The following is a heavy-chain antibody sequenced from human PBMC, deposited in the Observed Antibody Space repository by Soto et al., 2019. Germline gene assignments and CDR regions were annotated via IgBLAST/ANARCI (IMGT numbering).Heavy chain of an antibody. J-gene: IGHJ5*01. D-gene: IGHD2-2*01. Sequence: PGGSLRLSCAASGFTFSSYWMHWVRQAPGKGLVWVSRINSDGSSTSYADSVKGRFTISRDNAKNTLYLQMNSLRTDDTAFYYCAQNITSRIDSWGQGTLVTVSS. CDR2: INSDGSST. V-gene: IGHV3-74*01. CDR1: GFTFSSYW. CDR3: AQNITSRIDS.